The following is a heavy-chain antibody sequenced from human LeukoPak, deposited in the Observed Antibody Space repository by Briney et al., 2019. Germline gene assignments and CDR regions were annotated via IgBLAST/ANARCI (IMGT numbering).Heavy chain of an antibody. CDR1: GFAFGDYT. Sequence: GGSLRLPCTASGFAFGDYTMSWVRQAPGKGLEWVGFIRSKAYGGTTEYAASVKGRFTISRDDSKSIAYLQMNSLKTEDTAVYYCTRAPYSSSGAFDIWGQGTMVTVSS. CDR3: TRAPYSSSGAFDI. D-gene: IGHD6-13*01. CDR2: IRSKAYGGTT. V-gene: IGHV3-49*04. J-gene: IGHJ3*02.